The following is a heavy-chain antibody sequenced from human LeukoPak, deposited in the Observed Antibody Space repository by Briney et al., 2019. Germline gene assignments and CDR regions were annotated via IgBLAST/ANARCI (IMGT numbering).Heavy chain of an antibody. J-gene: IGHJ6*03. Sequence: PGGTLRLSFAASGFTFSSYGMSWVRQAPGKGLEGVSAISGSGGSTYYADSVKGRFTISRDNSKNTLYLQMNSLRAEDTAVYYCAKGVAGFEYYYMDVWGKGTTVTVSS. D-gene: IGHD6-19*01. CDR1: GFTFSSYG. CDR2: ISGSGGST. V-gene: IGHV3-23*01. CDR3: AKGVAGFEYYYMDV.